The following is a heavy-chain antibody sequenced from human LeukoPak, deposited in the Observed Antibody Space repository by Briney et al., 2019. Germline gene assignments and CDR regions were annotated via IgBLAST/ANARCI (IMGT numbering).Heavy chain of an antibody. CDR3: AREGGTAMVSYYFDY. CDR1: GFTFSSYG. D-gene: IGHD5-18*01. Sequence: GGSLRLSCAASGFTFSSYGMHWVRQAPGKGLEWVAVIWYDGSNKYYADSVKGRFTISRDNSKNTLYLQMNSLRAEDMAVYYCAREGGTAMVSYYFDYWGQGTLVTVSS. V-gene: IGHV3-33*01. CDR2: IWYDGSNK. J-gene: IGHJ4*02.